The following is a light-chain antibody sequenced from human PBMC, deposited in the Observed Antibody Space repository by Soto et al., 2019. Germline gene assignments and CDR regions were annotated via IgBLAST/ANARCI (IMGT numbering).Light chain of an antibody. CDR3: QQRSNWLPYT. CDR2: DAS. CDR1: QRVSSY. V-gene: IGKV3-11*01. J-gene: IGKJ2*01. Sequence: EIVLTQSPATLSLSPGERATLSCRASQRVSSYLAWYQQKPGQAPRLLIYDASNRATGIPARFSGSGSGTDFTLTISSLEPEDFAVYYCQQRSNWLPYTFGQGTKLEI.